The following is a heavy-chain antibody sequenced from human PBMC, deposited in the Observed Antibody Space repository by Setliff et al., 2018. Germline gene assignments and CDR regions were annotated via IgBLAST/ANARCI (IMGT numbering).Heavy chain of an antibody. CDR3: ARDRQWLVHGYYYYGMDA. Sequence: PSETLSLTCTVSGYSISSGYYWGWIRQPPGKGLEWIGSIYHSGSTYYNPSLKSRVTISVDTSKNQFSLKLSSVTAADTAVYYCARDRQWLVHGYYYYGMDAWGQGTTVTVSS. CDR1: GYSISSGYY. J-gene: IGHJ6*02. CDR2: IYHSGST. V-gene: IGHV4-38-2*02. D-gene: IGHD6-19*01.